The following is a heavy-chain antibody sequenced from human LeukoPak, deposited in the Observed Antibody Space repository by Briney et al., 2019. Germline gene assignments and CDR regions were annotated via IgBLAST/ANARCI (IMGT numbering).Heavy chain of an antibody. V-gene: IGHV4-34*01. Sequence: SETLSLTCAVYGGSFSGYYWSWIRQPPGKGLEWIGEINHSGGTNYNPSLKSRVTISVDTSKNQFSLKLSSVTAADTAVYDCARRRLSRLSRHWYFDLWGGGTLVTVSS. J-gene: IGHJ2*01. CDR3: ARRRLSRLSRHWYFDL. CDR1: GGSFSGYY. CDR2: INHSGGT. D-gene: IGHD4/OR15-4a*01.